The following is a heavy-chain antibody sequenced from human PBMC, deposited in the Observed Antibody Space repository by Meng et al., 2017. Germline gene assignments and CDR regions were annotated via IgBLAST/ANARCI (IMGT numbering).Heavy chain of an antibody. CDR3: ARGLRITMVRGVKGWFDP. V-gene: IGHV4-34*01. D-gene: IGHD3-10*01. J-gene: IGHJ5*02. CDR1: GGFFSGYY. CDR2: INHSGST. Sequence: QVQLHQWGAGLLKPSETLSLTCAVYGGFFSGYYWSWIRQPPGKGLEWIGEINHSGSTNYNPSLKSRVTISVDTSKNQFSLKLSSVTAADTAVYYCARGLRITMVRGVKGWFDPWGQGTLVTVSS.